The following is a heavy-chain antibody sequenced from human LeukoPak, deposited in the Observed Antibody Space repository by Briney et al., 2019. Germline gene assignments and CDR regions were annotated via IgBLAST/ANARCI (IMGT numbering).Heavy chain of an antibody. V-gene: IGHV4-34*01. D-gene: IGHD2-15*01. CDR3: ATTSRDGGTPDPLYYFDY. Sequence: PSETLSLTCAVYGGSFSGYYWSWIRQPPGKGLEWIGEINHSGSTNYNPSLKSRVTISVDTSKNQFSLKLSSVTAADTAVYYCATTSRDGGTPDPLYYFDYWGQGALVTVSS. J-gene: IGHJ4*02. CDR2: INHSGST. CDR1: GGSFSGYY.